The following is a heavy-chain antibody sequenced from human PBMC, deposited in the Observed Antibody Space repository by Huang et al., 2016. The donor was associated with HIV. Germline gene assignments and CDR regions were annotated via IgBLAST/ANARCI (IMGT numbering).Heavy chain of an antibody. J-gene: IGHJ6*03. CDR2: IRVYNGNT. V-gene: IGHV1-18*01. D-gene: IGHD5-18*01. CDR1: GYTFSSFG. CDR3: ARGGGIQLWLLGYYYMDV. Sequence: QVQLVQSGAEVTKPGASVKVSCKASGYTFSSFGISWVRQAPGQGLEWVGWIRVYNGNTKFAQKVQGRLTMTTDTSTSTAYMELRSLRSDDTAVYYCARGGGIQLWLLGYYYMDVWGNGTTVTVSS.